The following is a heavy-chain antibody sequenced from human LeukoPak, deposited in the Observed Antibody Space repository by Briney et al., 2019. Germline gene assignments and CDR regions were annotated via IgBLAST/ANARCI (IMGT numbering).Heavy chain of an antibody. CDR1: GFTFRSYA. CDR2: ISGSGGSA. V-gene: IGHV3-23*01. CDR3: AKLGQVTSYSSADS. D-gene: IGHD2/OR15-2a*01. J-gene: IGHJ4*02. Sequence: GGSLRLSCAASGFTFRSYAMSWVRQAPGKGLEWVSAISGSGGSAYYAGSVKGRFTISRDDSKNTLYLQMKSLRAEDTAVYFCAKLGQVTSYSSADSWGQGTLVTVSS.